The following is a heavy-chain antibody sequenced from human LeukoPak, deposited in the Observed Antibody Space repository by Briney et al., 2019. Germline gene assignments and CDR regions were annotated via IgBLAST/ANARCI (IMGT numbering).Heavy chain of an antibody. D-gene: IGHD5-24*01. V-gene: IGHV3-48*04. CDR3: ARATRNGYDY. Sequence: GGSETLFCTPSGYTYKIFGKNGVRQSTGRGPEWVSYIAHDSTTIYYKDSVKGRFTMSRDNARTSLYLQMTSLRAEETAMYYCARATRNGYDYWGQGTLVTLSS. J-gene: IGHJ4*02. CDR1: GYTYKIFG. CDR2: IAHDSTTI.